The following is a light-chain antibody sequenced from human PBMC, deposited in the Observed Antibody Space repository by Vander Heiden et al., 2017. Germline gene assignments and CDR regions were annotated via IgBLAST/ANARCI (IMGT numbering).Light chain of an antibody. J-gene: IGKJ1*01. CDR3: HQYYTTPRT. Sequence: DIVMTQSPDSLAVSLGERAAINCKSSQSVLETSNNRNYLAWYQQRAGQPPKLLISWAAARESGVPDRFSGSGSGTDFTLTISSLQAEDVAVYYCHQYYTTPRTFGQGTRVEIK. CDR2: WAA. CDR1: QSVLETSNNRNY. V-gene: IGKV4-1*01.